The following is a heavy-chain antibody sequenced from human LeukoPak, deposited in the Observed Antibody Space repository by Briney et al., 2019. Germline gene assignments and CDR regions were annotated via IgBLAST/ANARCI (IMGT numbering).Heavy chain of an antibody. D-gene: IGHD6-19*01. Sequence: GGSLRLTCAGSGIIFRDYWLTWVRQAPGKGLQWVANINPDGSDKNYVDSLKGRFTIFRDNAKNLLFLQMNSLRVEDTAVYYCAGPPQAGPFDYWGQGTLVTVSS. CDR3: AGPPQAGPFDY. J-gene: IGHJ4*02. CDR1: GIIFRDYW. CDR2: INPDGSDK. V-gene: IGHV3-7*01.